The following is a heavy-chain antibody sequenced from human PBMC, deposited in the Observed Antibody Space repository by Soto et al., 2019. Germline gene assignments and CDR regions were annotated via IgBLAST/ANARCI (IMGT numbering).Heavy chain of an antibody. CDR3: AKSYYYGSVSYYNGVNWFDP. J-gene: IGHJ5*02. Sequence: QVQLVESGGGVVQPGRSLRLSCAASGFTFSSYGMHWVRQAPGKGLEWVAVISYDGSNKYYADSVKGRFTISRDNSKNTLYLQMNSLRSEDTAVYYCAKSYYYGSVSYYNGVNWFDPWGQGTMVTVSS. CDR1: GFTFSSYG. D-gene: IGHD3-10*01. V-gene: IGHV3-30*18. CDR2: ISYDGSNK.